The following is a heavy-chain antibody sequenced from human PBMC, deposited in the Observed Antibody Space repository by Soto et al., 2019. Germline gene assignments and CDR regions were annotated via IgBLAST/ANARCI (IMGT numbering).Heavy chain of an antibody. CDR2: INSDASHT. V-gene: IGHV3-74*01. CDR3: ATSWGVYCSSSSCYSPWFDP. J-gene: IGHJ5*02. D-gene: IGHD2-2*02. CDR1: GFTFSTYW. Sequence: GGSLRLSCAASGFTFSTYWMHWIRQVPGKGLEWVSRINSDASHTYYADSVKGRFTISRDNAKNTLHLEMNSLRAEDTAVYYCATSWGVYCSSSSCYSPWFDPWGQGTQVTVSS.